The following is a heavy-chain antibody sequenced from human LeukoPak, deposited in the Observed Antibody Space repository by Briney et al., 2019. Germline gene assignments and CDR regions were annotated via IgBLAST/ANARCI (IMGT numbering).Heavy chain of an antibody. CDR3: ARDTAMVKENWFDP. Sequence: SETLSLTCTVSGGSISSGSYYWSWIRQPAGKGLEWIGRIYTSGSTNYNPSLKSRVTISVDTSKNQFSLKLSSVTAADTAVYYCARDTAMVKENWFDPWGQGTLVTVSS. CDR2: IYTSGST. J-gene: IGHJ5*02. D-gene: IGHD5-18*01. V-gene: IGHV4-61*02. CDR1: GGSISSGSYY.